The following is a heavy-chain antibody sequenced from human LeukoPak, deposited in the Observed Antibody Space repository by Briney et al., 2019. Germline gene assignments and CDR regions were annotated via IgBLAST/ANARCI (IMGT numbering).Heavy chain of an antibody. CDR1: GGSMSIYY. V-gene: IGHV4-59*12. Sequence: PSETLSLTCTVSGGSMSIYYWSWIRQPPGKGLEWIGYINYSGSTNYNPSLKSRVTTSVDTSKSQFSLKLSSVTAADTAVYYCARDRSLGLDYDFWSGYYHFDYWGQGTLVTVSS. CDR2: INYSGST. J-gene: IGHJ4*02. CDR3: ARDRSLGLDYDFWSGYYHFDY. D-gene: IGHD3-3*01.